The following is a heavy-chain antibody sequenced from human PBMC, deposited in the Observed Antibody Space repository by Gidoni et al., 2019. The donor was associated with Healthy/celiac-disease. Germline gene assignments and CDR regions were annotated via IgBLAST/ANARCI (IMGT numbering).Heavy chain of an antibody. D-gene: IGHD1-26*01. J-gene: IGHJ3*02. CDR1: GYTLTDYH. CDR2: INPNSGGT. Sequence: QVQLVQSGAEVKKPGASVKVSCKASGYTLTDYHMPWVRQAPGQGLEWMGWINPNSGGTNYAQNFQGRVTMTRDTSISTAYMDLSRLRSDDTAVYYCARGWRSFDAFDIWGQGTMVTVSS. CDR3: ARGWRSFDAFDI. V-gene: IGHV1-2*02.